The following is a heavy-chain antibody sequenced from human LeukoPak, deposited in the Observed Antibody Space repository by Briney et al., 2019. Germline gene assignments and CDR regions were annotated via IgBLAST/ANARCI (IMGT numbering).Heavy chain of an antibody. Sequence: GGSLRLSCAASGFTFSSYAMHWVRQAPGKGLEWVGVISYGGSNKYYADCVRGRFTISRDNSKNTLYLHMNSLRAEDTAVYSCARVEFDSSSWYRQDYYYSIDVWGQGTTVTVSS. V-gene: IGHV3-30-3*01. CDR2: ISYGGSNK. J-gene: IGHJ6*02. CDR1: GFTFSSYA. D-gene: IGHD6-13*01. CDR3: ARVEFDSSSWYRQDYYYSIDV.